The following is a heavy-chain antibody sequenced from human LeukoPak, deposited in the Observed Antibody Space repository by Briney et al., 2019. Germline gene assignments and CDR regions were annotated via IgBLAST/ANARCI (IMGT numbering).Heavy chain of an antibody. CDR3: AKARYCSGGSCSAFDY. V-gene: IGHV3-23*01. CDR2: ISGSGGST. CDR1: GFTFSSYA. Sequence: GGSLRLSCAASGFTFSSYAMSWVRQAPGKGLEWVSAISGSGGSTYYADSVKGRFTISRDNSKNTLYLQMNSLRAVDTAVYYCAKARYCSGGSCSAFDYWGQGTLVTVSS. J-gene: IGHJ4*02. D-gene: IGHD2-15*01.